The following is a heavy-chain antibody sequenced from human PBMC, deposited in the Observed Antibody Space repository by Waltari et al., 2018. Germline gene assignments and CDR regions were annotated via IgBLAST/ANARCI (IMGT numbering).Heavy chain of an antibody. CDR3: ARGNTKYGMDV. CDR1: SFNVSSYY. J-gene: IGHJ6*02. Sequence: EVQLVESGGHLIQPGGSLRLSCAASSFNVSSYYMNWVPQAPGKGLVRVSILYHAGNTYYADSVKGRFTFSRDNSKNTLYLQMNSLRAEDTAVYYCARGNTKYGMDVWGQGTTVTVSS. CDR2: LYHAGNT. V-gene: IGHV3-53*01. D-gene: IGHD3-10*01.